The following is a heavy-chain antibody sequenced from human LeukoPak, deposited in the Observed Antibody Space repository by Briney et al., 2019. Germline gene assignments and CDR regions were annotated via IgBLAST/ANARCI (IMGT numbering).Heavy chain of an antibody. V-gene: IGHV3-74*01. Sequence: PGGSLRLSCAASGFTFSTYWMHWVRQAPGKGLVWVSRINIDGSSTSYADSVKGRFTISRDNAKNTLYLQMNSLRAEDTAVYYCARTYYGAYVYSIPSDYWGQGTLVTVSS. J-gene: IGHJ4*02. D-gene: IGHD4-17*01. CDR1: GFTFSTYW. CDR3: ARTYYGAYVYSIPSDY. CDR2: INIDGSST.